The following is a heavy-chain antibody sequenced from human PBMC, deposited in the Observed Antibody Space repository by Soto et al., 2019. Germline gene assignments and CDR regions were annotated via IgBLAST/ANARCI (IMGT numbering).Heavy chain of an antibody. CDR1: GFSFNNYA. Sequence: GESLKISCTASGFSFNNYAMNWVRQAPGKGLEWVSVISGSGGSADYADSVQGRFTISRDNSKNTLYLQMNSLTAEDTAIYYCVIEASGYYSLAFFDFWGRGTMVIGSS. D-gene: IGHD5-12*01. CDR3: VIEASGYYSLAFFDF. V-gene: IGHV3-23*01. CDR2: ISGSGGSA. J-gene: IGHJ3*01.